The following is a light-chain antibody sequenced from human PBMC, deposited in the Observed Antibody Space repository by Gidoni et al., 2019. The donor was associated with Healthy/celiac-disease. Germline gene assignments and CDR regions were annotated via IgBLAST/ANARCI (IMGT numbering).Light chain of an antibody. CDR3: QKYNSAPPT. CDR1: QGISNY. J-gene: IGKJ1*01. V-gene: IGKV1-27*01. CDR2: AAS. Sequence: DIPKTQSPFSLSASVGDRVTITCRASQGISNYLDWYQQKPGKVPKLLIYAASSLQTGVPSLFSGSGSGTDFTLTISSLQPEDFATYYCQKYNSAPPTFGQGTKVEIK.